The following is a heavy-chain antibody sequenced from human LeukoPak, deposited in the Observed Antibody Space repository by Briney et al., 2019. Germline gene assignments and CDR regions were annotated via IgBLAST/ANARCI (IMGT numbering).Heavy chain of an antibody. J-gene: IGHJ3*02. D-gene: IGHD1-26*01. Sequence: GGSLRLSCAASGFTFSSYAMSWVRQAPGKGLEWVSAISGSGGSTYYPDSVKGRFTLSRDSSKNTLSLQMNSLRAEDTAVYYCARVIVGAAYDAFDIWGLGTLVTVSS. CDR1: GFTFSSYA. V-gene: IGHV3-23*01. CDR2: ISGSGGST. CDR3: ARVIVGAAYDAFDI.